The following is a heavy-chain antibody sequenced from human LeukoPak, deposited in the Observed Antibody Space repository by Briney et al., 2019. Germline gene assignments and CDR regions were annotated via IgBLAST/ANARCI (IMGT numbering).Heavy chain of an antibody. V-gene: IGHV3-43*02. CDR1: GFTFDDYA. CDR2: LSGDGGST. D-gene: IGHD2-8*01. J-gene: IGHJ4*02. Sequence: GGSLRLSCAASGFTFDDYAMHWVRRAPGKGLEWVSLLSGDGGSTYYADSVKGRFTISGDNSKNSLYLQMNSLRTEDTALYYCAKGPCTNGVCYAYYFDYWGQGTLVTVSS. CDR3: AKGPCTNGVCYAYYFDY.